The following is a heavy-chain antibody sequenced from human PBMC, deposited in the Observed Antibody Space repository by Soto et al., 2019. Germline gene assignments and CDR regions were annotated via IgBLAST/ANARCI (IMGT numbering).Heavy chain of an antibody. D-gene: IGHD3-3*02. V-gene: IGHV3-30*03. CDR3: WISITRGMDV. Sequence: PGGSLRLSCAASGFTFRSYWMHWVRQAPGEGLEWVAVISYDGSNKYYADSVKGRFTISRDKSKNTLYLQMNSLRAEDTAVYYCWISITRGMDVWGQGTTVTVSS. CDR2: ISYDGSNK. CDR1: GFTFRSYW. J-gene: IGHJ6*02.